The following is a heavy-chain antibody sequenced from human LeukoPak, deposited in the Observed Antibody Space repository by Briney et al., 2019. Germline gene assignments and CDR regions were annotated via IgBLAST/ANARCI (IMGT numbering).Heavy chain of an antibody. CDR2: ISSSGSTI. J-gene: IGHJ4*02. D-gene: IGHD1-26*01. V-gene: IGHV3-48*03. Sequence: GGSLRLSCGASGFTFSSYEMHWVRQAPGKGLEWVSYISSSGSTIYYADSVKGRFTISRDNAKNSLYLQMNSLRAEDTAVYHCAREGIVGATRVTDSWGQGTLVTVSS. CDR1: GFTFSSYE. CDR3: AREGIVGATRVTDS.